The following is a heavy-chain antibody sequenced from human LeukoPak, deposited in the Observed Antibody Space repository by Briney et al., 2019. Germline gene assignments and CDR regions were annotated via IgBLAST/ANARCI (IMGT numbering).Heavy chain of an antibody. CDR2: IYYSGST. J-gene: IGHJ3*02. D-gene: IGHD6-6*01. CDR1: GGSISSSSYY. CDR3: AREGGYSSSSEAFDI. V-gene: IGHV4-39*07. Sequence: MSSETLSLTCTVSGGSISSSSYYWGWIRQPPGKGLEWIGSIYYSGSTYYNPSLKSRVTISVDTSKNQFSLKLSSVTAADTAVYYCAREGGYSSSSEAFDIWGQGTMVTVSS.